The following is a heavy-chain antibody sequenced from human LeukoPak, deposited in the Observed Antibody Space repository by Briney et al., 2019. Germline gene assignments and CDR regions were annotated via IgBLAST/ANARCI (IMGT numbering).Heavy chain of an antibody. V-gene: IGHV1-69*05. CDR3: ARGGSSSFHLFDY. Sequence: SVKVSCKASGGTFSSYAISWVRQAPGQGLEWMGGIIPIFGTANYAQKFQGRVTITTDESTSTAYMELSSPRSEDTAVYYCARGGSSSFHLFDYWGQGTLVTVSS. CDR1: GGTFSSYA. D-gene: IGHD6-6*01. CDR2: IIPIFGTA. J-gene: IGHJ4*02.